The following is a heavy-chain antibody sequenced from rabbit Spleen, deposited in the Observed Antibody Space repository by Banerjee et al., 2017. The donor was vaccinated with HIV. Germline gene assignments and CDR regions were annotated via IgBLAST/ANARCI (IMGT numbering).Heavy chain of an antibody. Sequence: QSLEESGGDLVKPGASLTLTCKASGLDFSVNYWMCWVRQAPGKGLEWIACIDVTKTPSTNYANWAKVRFTITKTSSTTVALQMTSLTAADTATYFCARDAAGREDFNLWGPGTLVTVS. V-gene: IGHV1S40*01. CDR1: GLDFSVNYW. J-gene: IGHJ4*01. CDR3: ARDAAGREDFNL. CDR2: IDVTKTPST. D-gene: IGHD4-2*01.